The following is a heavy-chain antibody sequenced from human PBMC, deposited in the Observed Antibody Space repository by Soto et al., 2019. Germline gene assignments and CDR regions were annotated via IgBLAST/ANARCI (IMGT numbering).Heavy chain of an antibody. V-gene: IGHV4-30-4*01. D-gene: IGHD4-17*01. J-gene: IGHJ4*02. CDR3: ARDEGDYGGGKYYFDY. Sequence: QVQLQESGPGLVKPSQTLSLTCTVSGGSISSGDYYWSWIRQPPGKGLEWIGYIYYSGSTYYYPSLQSRVTISVDTSKNQFALKLSAVTAADTAVYYCARDEGDYGGGKYYFDYWGQGTLVTVSS. CDR2: IYYSGST. CDR1: GGSISSGDYY.